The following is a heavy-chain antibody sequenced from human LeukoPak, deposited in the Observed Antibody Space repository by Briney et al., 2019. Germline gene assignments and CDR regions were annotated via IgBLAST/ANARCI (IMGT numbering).Heavy chain of an antibody. CDR1: GFTISSCA. V-gene: IGHV3-23*01. J-gene: IGHJ4*02. D-gene: IGHD2-2*01. Sequence: GGSLRLFCAASGFTISSCAISGVRQAPGKGLEWVSAISGTGGRPYYADSVKGRFTISRDNSKNTLYLQMNSLRAEDTAVYYCARHPEPGYCSSTSCHECYFDCRGQGTLVTVSS. CDR2: ISGTGGRP. CDR3: ARHPEPGYCSSTSCHECYFDC.